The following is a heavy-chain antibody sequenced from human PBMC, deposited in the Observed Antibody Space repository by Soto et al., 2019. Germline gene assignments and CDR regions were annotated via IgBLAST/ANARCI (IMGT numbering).Heavy chain of an antibody. Sequence: SVKVSCKASGGTFSSYAISWVRQAPGQGLEWMGGIIPIFGTANYAQKFQGRVTITADESTSTAYMELSSLRSEDTAVYYCARDTGWFGGAGSAFDIWGQGTMVTVSS. CDR1: GGTFSSYA. J-gene: IGHJ3*02. CDR3: ARDTGWFGGAGSAFDI. V-gene: IGHV1-69*13. CDR2: IIPIFGTA. D-gene: IGHD3-10*01.